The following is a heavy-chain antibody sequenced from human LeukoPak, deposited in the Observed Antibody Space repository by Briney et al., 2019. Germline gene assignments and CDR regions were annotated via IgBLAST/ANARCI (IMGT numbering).Heavy chain of an antibody. J-gene: IGHJ6*02. Sequence: ASVKLSCTALGDTFTRHQMYWGRHTPGHGLEWMGLINTSGGTTSYAQKFQGRVTMTTDTSTSTVYMELSGLRSEDTAVYYCARELTSGGMDVWGRGTTVTVSS. CDR1: GDTFTRHQ. D-gene: IGHD4-11*01. CDR3: ARELTSGGMDV. V-gene: IGHV1-46*01. CDR2: INTSGGTT.